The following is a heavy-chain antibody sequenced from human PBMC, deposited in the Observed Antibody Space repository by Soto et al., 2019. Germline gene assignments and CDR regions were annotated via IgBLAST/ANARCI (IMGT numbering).Heavy chain of an antibody. CDR1: GFTFSSYS. D-gene: IGHD6-13*01. CDR3: ARDPEGAAGTIRYFDL. V-gene: IGHV3-21*01. Sequence: GGSLRLSCAASGFTFSSYSMNWVRQAPGKGLEWVSSISSSSSYIYYADSVKGRFTISRDNAKNSLYLQMNSLRAEDTAVYYCARDPEGAAGTIRYFDLWGRGTLVTVSS. J-gene: IGHJ2*01. CDR2: ISSSSSYI.